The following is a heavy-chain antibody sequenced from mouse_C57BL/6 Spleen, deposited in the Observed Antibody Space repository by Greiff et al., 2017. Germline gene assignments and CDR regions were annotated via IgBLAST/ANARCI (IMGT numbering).Heavy chain of an antibody. V-gene: IGHV1-15*01. CDR3: TREDY. J-gene: IGHJ4*01. CDR2: IDPETGGT. Sequence: VKLQESGAELVRPGASVTLSCKASGYTFTDYEMHWVKQTPVHGLEWIGAIDPETGGTAYNQKFKGKAILTADKSSSTAYMELRSLTSADSAVYYCTREDYWGQGTSVTVSS. CDR1: GYTFTDYE.